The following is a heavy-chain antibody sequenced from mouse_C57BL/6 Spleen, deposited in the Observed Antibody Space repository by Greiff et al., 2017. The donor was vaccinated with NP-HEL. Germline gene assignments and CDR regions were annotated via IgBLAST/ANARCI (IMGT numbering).Heavy chain of an antibody. CDR1: GYAFSSYW. D-gene: IGHD1-2*01. V-gene: IGHV1-80*01. J-gene: IGHJ2*01. Sequence: VQLQQSGAELVKPGASVKISCKASGYAFSSYWMNWVKQRPGKGLEWIGQIYPGDGDTNYNGKFKGKATLTADKSSSTAYMQLSSLTSEESAGYCGARSRDGRRGYYFDYWGQGTTLTVSS. CDR3: ARSRDGRRGYYFDY. CDR2: IYPGDGDT.